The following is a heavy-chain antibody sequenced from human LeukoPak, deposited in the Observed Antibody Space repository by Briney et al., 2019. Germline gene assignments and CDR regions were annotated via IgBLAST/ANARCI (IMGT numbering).Heavy chain of an antibody. CDR1: GFFISRHY. Sequence: GGSLRLSCAASGFFISRHYMSWVRQAPGKGLEWVSSISSSSSYIYYADSVKGRFTISRDNAKNSLYLQMNSLRAEDTAVYYCARFYAIEGGSPHAFDYWGQGTLVTVSS. CDR3: ARFYAIEGGSPHAFDY. V-gene: IGHV3-21*01. J-gene: IGHJ4*02. D-gene: IGHD2-8*01. CDR2: ISSSSSYI.